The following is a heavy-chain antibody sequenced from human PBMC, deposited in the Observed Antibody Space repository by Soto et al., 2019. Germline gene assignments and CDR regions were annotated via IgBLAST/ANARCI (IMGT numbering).Heavy chain of an antibody. CDR2: INPTDGST. CDR3: ARDMYKTRGSPFDY. J-gene: IGHJ4*02. V-gene: IGHV1-46*01. CDR1: GYPFTSDY. Sequence: QVQLVQSGAEVKKPGASVKVSCKASGYPFTSDYVHWVRQAPGQGLEWMGFINPTDGSTSYAQQFPRRVTMTRDTSTGTVYMEVSSLRSEDTAFYYCARDMYKTRGSPFDYWGQGTLVTVSS. D-gene: IGHD1-26*01.